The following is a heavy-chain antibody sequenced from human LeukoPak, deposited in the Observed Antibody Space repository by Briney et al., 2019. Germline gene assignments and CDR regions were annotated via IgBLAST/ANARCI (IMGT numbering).Heavy chain of an antibody. Sequence: GGSLRLSCAASGFTFSSYAMNWVRQAPGKGLEWVSAISGSGGSTYYADSVKGRFTISRDNSKNTLYLQMNSLRAEDTAVYYCAKFLPTHIVVANYYFDYWGQGTLVTVSS. J-gene: IGHJ4*02. V-gene: IGHV3-23*01. CDR2: ISGSGGST. D-gene: IGHD2-21*01. CDR1: GFTFSSYA. CDR3: AKFLPTHIVVANYYFDY.